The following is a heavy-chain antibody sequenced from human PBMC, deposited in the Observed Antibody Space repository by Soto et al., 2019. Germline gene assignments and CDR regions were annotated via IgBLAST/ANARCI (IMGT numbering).Heavy chain of an antibody. CDR3: ARCHQVRWNAMDV. Sequence: EVQVVESGGGLVQPGGSLRLSCAASGFTFSSSWMHWVRQAPGKGLVWVSRINSDGTNTRYGDSVKGRFTISRDNAKNTLYQQMGSLRAEDTAVYYCARCHQVRWNAMDVWGQGTTVTVFS. CDR2: INSDGTNT. CDR1: GFTFSSSW. D-gene: IGHD1-1*01. J-gene: IGHJ6*02. V-gene: IGHV3-74*01.